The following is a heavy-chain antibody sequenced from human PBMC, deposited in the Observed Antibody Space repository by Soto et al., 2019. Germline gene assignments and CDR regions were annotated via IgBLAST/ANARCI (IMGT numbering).Heavy chain of an antibody. V-gene: IGHV3-11*03. Sequence: LRLSNASSGFTFSDNYMSWIRRAPGKGLEWVSYINSSSTYTNYADSVKGRFTISRDNAKNSLYLQMNSLRAEDTAVYYCARIIAAAGGRRYFDLWGRGTLVTSPQ. CDR1: GFTFSDNY. D-gene: IGHD6-13*01. CDR2: INSSSTYT. J-gene: IGHJ2*01. CDR3: ARIIAAAGGRRYFDL.